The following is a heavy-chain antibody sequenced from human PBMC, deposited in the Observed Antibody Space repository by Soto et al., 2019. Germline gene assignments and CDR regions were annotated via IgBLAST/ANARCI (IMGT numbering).Heavy chain of an antibody. CDR2: IYYSGST. J-gene: IGHJ6*02. D-gene: IGHD3-10*01. CDR3: ARQTYYYGSGSYYLYYYGMDV. V-gene: IGHV4-39*01. Sequence: SETLSLPCTVSGGSISSSSYYWGWIRQPPGKGLEWIGSIYYSGSTYYNPSLKSRVTISVDTSKNQFSLKLSSVTAADTAVYYCARQTYYYGSGSYYLYYYGMDVWGQGTTVTVSS. CDR1: GGSISSSSYY.